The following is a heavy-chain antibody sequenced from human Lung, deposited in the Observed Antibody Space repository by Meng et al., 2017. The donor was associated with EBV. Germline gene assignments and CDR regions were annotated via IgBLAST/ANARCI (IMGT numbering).Heavy chain of an antibody. V-gene: IGHV4-39*07. CDR2: VVYSGTP. CDR1: GGSISSSSSY. D-gene: IGHD5-18*01. CDR3: ARAVDTGYFDY. Sequence: QWEIQEAGQGMVKPSETWYLHCTVSGGSISSSSSYWAWIRQPTGEGLEWIGSVVYSGTPYYTSSLKSRVSISVDTSKNQFSLKLSSVTAADTAVYYCARAVDTGYFDYWGQGTLVTVSS. J-gene: IGHJ4*02.